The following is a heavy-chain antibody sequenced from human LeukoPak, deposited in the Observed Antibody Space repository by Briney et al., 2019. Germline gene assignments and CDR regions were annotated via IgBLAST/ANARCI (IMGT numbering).Heavy chain of an antibody. D-gene: IGHD3-3*01. CDR2: SYYSGST. Sequence: SETLSLTCTVSGGSISSYYWSWIRQPPGKGLEWIRYSYYSGSTNYNPSLKSRVTISVDTSKNQFSLKLSSVTAADTAVYYCARGSDFWSGYYSHLYYFDYWGQGTLVTVSS. CDR3: ARGSDFWSGYYSHLYYFDY. CDR1: GGSISSYY. J-gene: IGHJ4*02. V-gene: IGHV4-59*01.